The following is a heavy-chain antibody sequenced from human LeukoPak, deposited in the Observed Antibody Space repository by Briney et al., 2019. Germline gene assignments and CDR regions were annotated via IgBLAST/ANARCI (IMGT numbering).Heavy chain of an antibody. V-gene: IGHV4-39*01. D-gene: IGHD1-1*01. Sequence: SETLSLTCTVSGGSISSSGHYWDWIRQPPGKGLEWIGSISYSGSTYYNPSLKRRLTISVDTSKNQYSLKQSSVTAAETAVYYCAKRATTNFDYWGEGTLVTVSS. J-gene: IGHJ4*02. CDR2: ISYSGST. CDR3: AKRATTNFDY. CDR1: GGSISSSGHY.